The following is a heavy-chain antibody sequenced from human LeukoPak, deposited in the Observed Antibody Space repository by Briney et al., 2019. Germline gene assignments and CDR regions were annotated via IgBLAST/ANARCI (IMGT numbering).Heavy chain of an antibody. V-gene: IGHV3-30*03. Sequence: PGGSLRLSCAASGFTFSSYGMHWVRQAPGKGLEWVAVISYDGSNKYYADSVKGRFTISRDNAKNSLYLQMNSLRDEDTAVYYCARDQGSFDYWGQGTLVIVSS. CDR3: ARDQGSFDY. J-gene: IGHJ4*02. CDR2: ISYDGSNK. CDR1: GFTFSSYG. D-gene: IGHD2-15*01.